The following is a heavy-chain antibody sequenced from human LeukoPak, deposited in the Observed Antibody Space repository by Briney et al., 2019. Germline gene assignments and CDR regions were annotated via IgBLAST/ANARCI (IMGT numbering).Heavy chain of an antibody. J-gene: IGHJ4*02. V-gene: IGHV4-61*02. Sequence: PSETLSLTCTVSGGSISSGSYYWSWIRQPAGKGLEWIARIYTSGSTNYNPSLKSRVTISVDTSKNQFSLKVSSVTAADTAVYYCARERWYYDDSSGYYDYWGQGTLVTVSS. CDR2: IYTSGST. CDR3: ARERWYYDDSSGYYDY. CDR1: GGSISSGSYY. D-gene: IGHD3-22*01.